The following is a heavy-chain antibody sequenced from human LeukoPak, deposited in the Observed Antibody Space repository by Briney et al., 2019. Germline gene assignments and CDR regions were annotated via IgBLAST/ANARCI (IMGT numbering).Heavy chain of an antibody. Sequence: SETLSLTCAVYGGSFSGYYWSWIRQPPGKGLEWIGEINHSGSTNYNPSLKSRVTISVDTSKNQFSLKLSSVTAADTAVYYCARGELVHYYYYGMDVWGQGTTVTVSS. CDR2: INHSGST. D-gene: IGHD6-13*01. CDR3: ARGELVHYYYYGMDV. V-gene: IGHV4-34*01. CDR1: GGSFSGYY. J-gene: IGHJ6*02.